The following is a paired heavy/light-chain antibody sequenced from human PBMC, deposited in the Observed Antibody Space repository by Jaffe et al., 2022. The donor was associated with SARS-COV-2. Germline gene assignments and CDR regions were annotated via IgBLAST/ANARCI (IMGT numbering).Light chain of an antibody. CDR3: CSFASVSSVV. CDR1: SSDVGDYDF. CDR2: DVS. V-gene: IGLV2-11*01. Sequence: QSALTQPRSVSGSPGQTVTLSCTGTSSDVGDYDFVSWYQHHPGEAPKLLIHDVSKRPSGVPDRFSGSKSGDTASLTISGLQYEDEADYYCCSFASVSSVVFGGGTKVTVL. J-gene: IGLJ2*01.
Heavy chain of an antibody. V-gene: IGHV4-39*01. Sequence: QLQLQESGPGLVKPSETLSLTCTVSGGSITSGQDYWGWIRQSPGKGLEWIGTVYKGGKTYYTPSLRGRVTMSVQTSRNQFSLRLDSVTTTDTAIYYCASHNGFDYFDHWGQGTPVTVSS. CDR3: ASHNGFDYFDH. CDR2: VYKGGKT. D-gene: IGHD2-8*01. J-gene: IGHJ4*02. CDR1: GGSITSGQDY.